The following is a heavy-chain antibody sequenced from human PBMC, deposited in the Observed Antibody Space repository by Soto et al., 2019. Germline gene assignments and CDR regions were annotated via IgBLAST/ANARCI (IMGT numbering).Heavy chain of an antibody. J-gene: IGHJ5*02. CDR3: ARDPLYCNGGSCYASWFDP. Sequence: SETLSLTCTVSGGSISSYYWSWIRQPAGKGLEWIGRIYTSGSTNYNPSLKSRVTMSVDTSKNQFSLKLSSVTAADTAVYYCARDPLYCNGGSCYASWFDPWGQGTLVTVSS. D-gene: IGHD2-15*01. V-gene: IGHV4-4*07. CDR1: GGSISSYY. CDR2: IYTSGST.